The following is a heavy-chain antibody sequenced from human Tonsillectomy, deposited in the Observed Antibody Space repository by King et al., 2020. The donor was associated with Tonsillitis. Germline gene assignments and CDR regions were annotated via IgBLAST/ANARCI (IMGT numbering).Heavy chain of an antibody. CDR1: GFIFSDHY. V-gene: IGHV3-72*01. J-gene: IGHJ4*02. CDR3: VSHLAGHPN. CDR2: TKNKASSFVT. D-gene: IGHD6-19*01. Sequence: VQLVESGGGLVQPGGSLRLSCAASGFIFSDHYMDWVRQAPGKGLEWVGRTKNKASSFVTEYAASVEGRFTISRDNSNHSLFLLMKSLKAEDTAVYYCVSHLAGHPNWGRGTLVTVSS.